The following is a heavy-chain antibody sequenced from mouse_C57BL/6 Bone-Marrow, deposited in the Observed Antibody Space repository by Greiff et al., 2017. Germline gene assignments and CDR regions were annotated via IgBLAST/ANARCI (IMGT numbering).Heavy chain of an antibody. V-gene: IGHV1-50*01. CDR2: IDPSDSYT. D-gene: IGHD1-1*01. Sequence: QVQLQQPGAELVKPGASVKLSCKASGYTFTSYWMQWVKQRPGQGLEWIGDIDPSDSYTNYNQKFKGKATLTVDTSSSTAYMQLSSLTSEASAVYYDATFYYYGSSAFDFDYGGRGTTLTVSA. CDR1: GYTFTSYW. J-gene: IGHJ2*01. CDR3: ATFYYYGSSAFDFDY.